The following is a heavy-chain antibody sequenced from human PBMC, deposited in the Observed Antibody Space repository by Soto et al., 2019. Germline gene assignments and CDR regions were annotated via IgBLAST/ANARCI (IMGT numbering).Heavy chain of an antibody. J-gene: IGHJ4*02. CDR1: GFTLSRFE. V-gene: IGHV3-48*03. D-gene: IGHD3-10*01. CDR3: TRAAWFPYLSFY. Sequence: PGGSLRLSCAASGFTLSRFELHWVRQAPGKGLEWISYISSSGSTAYYASSVEGRFTISRDNANNSVYLRMDSLRAEDTALYYCTRAAWFPYLSFYWGQGALVTVSS. CDR2: ISSSGSTA.